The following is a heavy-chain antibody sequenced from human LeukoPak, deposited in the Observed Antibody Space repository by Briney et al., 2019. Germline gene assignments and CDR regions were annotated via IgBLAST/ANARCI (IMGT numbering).Heavy chain of an antibody. Sequence: PGRSLRLSCAASGFTFSSYAMHWVRQAPGKGLEWVAVISYDGSNKYYADSVKGRFTISRDNSKNTLYLQMNSLRAEDTAVYCCAREGTAYGDYPYYFDYWGQGTLVTVSS. D-gene: IGHD4-17*01. CDR1: GFTFSSYA. J-gene: IGHJ4*02. CDR2: ISYDGSNK. V-gene: IGHV3-30*04. CDR3: AREGTAYGDYPYYFDY.